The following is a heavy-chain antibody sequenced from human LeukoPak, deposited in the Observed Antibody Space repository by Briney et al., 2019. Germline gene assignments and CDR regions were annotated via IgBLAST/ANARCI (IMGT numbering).Heavy chain of an antibody. D-gene: IGHD1-1*01. CDR2: LKSSGDTT. V-gene: IGHV1-46*01. CDR1: GYSFTSYH. CDR3: AREDPHTYNFDF. Sequence: ASVKVSCKTPGYSFTSYHMHWLRQAPGQGLEWVGILKSSGDTTVYAQKFQGRVTVTRDTSTSTVYMELSSLSSEDTAVYYCAREDPHTYNFDFWGPGTLVTVSS. J-gene: IGHJ4*02.